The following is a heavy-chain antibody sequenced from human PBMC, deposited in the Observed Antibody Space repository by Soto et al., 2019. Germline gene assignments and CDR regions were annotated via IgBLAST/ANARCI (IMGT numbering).Heavy chain of an antibody. Sequence: GASVKVSCKASGYTFTSYGISWVRQAPGQGLEWKGWISAYNGNTNYAQKLQGRVTMTTDTSTSTAYMELRSLRSDDTAVYYCARDQVLDIVFKKKGWFDPWGQGTPVTVSS. J-gene: IGHJ5*02. CDR2: ISAYNGNT. D-gene: IGHD5-12*01. CDR1: GYTFTSYG. V-gene: IGHV1-18*01. CDR3: ARDQVLDIVFKKKGWFDP.